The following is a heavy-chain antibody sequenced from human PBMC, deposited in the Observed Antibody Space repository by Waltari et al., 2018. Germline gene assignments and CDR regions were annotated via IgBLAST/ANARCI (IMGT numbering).Heavy chain of an antibody. CDR3: ARGPFAFVVEPPTILGYFDY. CDR1: GDSMTTGSW. D-gene: IGHD2-15*01. J-gene: IGHJ4*02. Sequence: QVQLRESGPGLVRPSETLSLTCTVYGDSMTTGSWWTWVRQSPGKGLEWIGEIHQSGDTNYNPSLKSRVTLSIDKSRDVFSLQLTSVTAADTAVYYCARGPFAFVVEPPTILGYFDYWGQGTPVTVSS. V-gene: IGHV4-4*02. CDR2: IHQSGDT.